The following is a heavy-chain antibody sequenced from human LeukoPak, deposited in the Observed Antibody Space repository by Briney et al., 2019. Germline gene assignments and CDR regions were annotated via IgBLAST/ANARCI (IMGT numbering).Heavy chain of an antibody. CDR3: ARGGEVELNWFDP. D-gene: IGHD1-7*01. CDR2: IYYSGST. V-gene: IGHV4-30-4*01. CDR1: GGSISSGDYY. J-gene: IGHJ5*02. Sequence: SQTLSLTCTVSGGSISSGDYYWSWIRQPPGKGLEWIGYIYYSGSTYYNPSLKSRVTISVYTSKNQFSLKLSSVTAADTAVYYCARGGEVELNWFDPWGQGTLVTVSS.